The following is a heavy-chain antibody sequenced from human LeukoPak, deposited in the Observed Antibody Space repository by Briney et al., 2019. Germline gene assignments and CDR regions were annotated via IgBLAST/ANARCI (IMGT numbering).Heavy chain of an antibody. J-gene: IGHJ6*03. Sequence: ASVKVSCKVSGYTLTELSMHWVRQAPGKGLEWMGGFDPEDGETIYAQKFQGRVTMTEDTSTDTAYMELSSLRSEDTAVYYCAIGYDFWSGPYYYYYYMDVWGKGTTVTVSS. D-gene: IGHD3-3*01. V-gene: IGHV1-24*01. CDR1: GYTLTELS. CDR3: AIGYDFWSGPYYYYYYMDV. CDR2: FDPEDGET.